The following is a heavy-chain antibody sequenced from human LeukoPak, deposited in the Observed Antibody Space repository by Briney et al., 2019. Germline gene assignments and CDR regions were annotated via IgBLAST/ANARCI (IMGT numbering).Heavy chain of an antibody. CDR3: SKDQVWNYAQAFDY. CDR2: VSGRGDST. CDR1: GFTFSSFA. V-gene: IGHV3-23*01. J-gene: IGHJ4*02. Sequence: GGSLRLSCAASGFTFSSFAMSWVRQAPGKGLEWVSAVSGRGDSTYYADSVKGRFTISRDNSKNTQYLQMNSLGAEDTAVYYCSKDQVWNYAQAFDYWGQGTLVTVSS. D-gene: IGHD1-7*01.